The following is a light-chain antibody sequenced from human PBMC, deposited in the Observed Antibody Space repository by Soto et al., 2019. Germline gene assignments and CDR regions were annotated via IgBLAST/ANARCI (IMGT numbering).Light chain of an antibody. V-gene: IGKV2-28*01. CDR1: QSLLHSDGYNY. CDR2: LGS. CDR3: MQALQTPLT. Sequence: EIVMTQSPLSLPVTPGEPASISCRSSQSLLHSDGYNYLDWFLQKPGQSPQLLIYLGSNRASGVPDRFSGSGSGTDFTLKISRVEAEDVGVYYCMQALQTPLTVGGGTRVDI. J-gene: IGKJ4*01.